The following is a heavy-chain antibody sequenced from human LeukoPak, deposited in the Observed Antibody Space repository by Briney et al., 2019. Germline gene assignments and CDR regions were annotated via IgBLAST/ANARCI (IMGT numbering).Heavy chain of an antibody. J-gene: IGHJ4*02. CDR1: GFTFSSYG. CDR3: AKGDGDYYDSSGYYGNFDY. V-gene: IGHV3-30*18. CDR2: ISYDGSNK. Sequence: GGSLRLSCAASGFTFSSYGMHWVRQAPGKGLEWVAVISYDGSNKYYADSVKGRFTISRDNSKNTLYLQMNSLRAEDTAVYYCAKGDGDYYDSSGYYGNFDYWGQGTLVTVSS. D-gene: IGHD3-22*01.